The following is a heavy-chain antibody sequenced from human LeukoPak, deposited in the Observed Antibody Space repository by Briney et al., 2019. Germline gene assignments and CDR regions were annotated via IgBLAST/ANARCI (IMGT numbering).Heavy chain of an antibody. J-gene: IGHJ4*02. Sequence: SQTLSLTCAICGDSDSSNSAAWNWIRQSPSGGLVWLGRTYYRSKWNNEYALSVKRRITINPDTSKNQFSMQLNSMTPEDTAVYYCARGDQGYDFWGQGNVVTVS. V-gene: IGHV6-1*01. CDR1: GDSDSSNSAA. D-gene: IGHD2-2*01. CDR3: ARGDQGYDF. CDR2: TYYRSKWNN.